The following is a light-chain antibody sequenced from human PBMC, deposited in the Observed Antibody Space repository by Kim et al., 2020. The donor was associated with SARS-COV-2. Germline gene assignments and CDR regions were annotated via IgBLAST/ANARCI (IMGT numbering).Light chain of an antibody. CDR1: KLGDKY. V-gene: IGLV3-1*01. J-gene: IGLJ3*02. Sequence: PGQTASITCSGDKLGDKYACWYQQKPGQSPVLVIYQDSKRPSGIPERFSGSNSGNTATLTISGTQAMDEADYYCQAWDSSTTFWVFGGGTQLTVL. CDR3: QAWDSSTTFWV. CDR2: QDS.